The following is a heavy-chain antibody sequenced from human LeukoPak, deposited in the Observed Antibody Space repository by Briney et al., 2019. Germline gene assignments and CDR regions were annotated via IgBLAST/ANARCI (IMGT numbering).Heavy chain of an antibody. CDR3: AREQCSGNSCYYY. CDR2: INQDGSEK. D-gene: IGHD2-15*01. J-gene: IGHJ4*02. V-gene: IGHV3-7*01. CDR1: GFSFSSFW. Sequence: GGSLRLSCAASGFSFSSFWMSWVRQAPGKGLEWVANINQDGSEKNYVDSVKGRFTISRDGAKNSLYLQMSSLRAEDAAVYYCAREQCSGNSCYYYWGQGTLVTVSS.